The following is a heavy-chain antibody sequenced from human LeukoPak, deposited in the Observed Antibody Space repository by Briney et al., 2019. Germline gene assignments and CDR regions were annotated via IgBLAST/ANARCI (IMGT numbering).Heavy chain of an antibody. D-gene: IGHD4-17*01. CDR3: ARDRDYGDYPDAFDI. V-gene: IGHV3-43D*03. J-gene: IGHJ3*02. CDR2: ISWDGGST. CDR1: GFTFDDYA. Sequence: GGSLRLSCAASGFTFDDYAMHWVRQAPGKGLEWVSLISWDGGSTYYADSVKGRFTISRDNSKNTLYLQMNSLRAEDTAVYYCARDRDYGDYPDAFDIWGQGTMVTVSS.